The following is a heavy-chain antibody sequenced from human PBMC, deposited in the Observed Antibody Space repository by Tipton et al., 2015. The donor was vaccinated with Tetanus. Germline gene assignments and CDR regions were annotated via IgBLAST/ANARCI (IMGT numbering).Heavy chain of an antibody. CDR1: GYTFAGHY. J-gene: IGHJ4*02. CDR2: VNPDGEST. Sequence: QSGAEVKKSGASVKVSCKASGYTFAGHYMHWVRQAPGQGFEWMGIVNPDGESTSYARQFQGRVDMTRDRSTSTVYLELSNLRYEDTAVYFCARDGTGGYNPGAYYFDYWGQGTLVTVSS. CDR3: ARDGTGGYNPGAYYFDY. D-gene: IGHD1-1*01. V-gene: IGHV1-46*01.